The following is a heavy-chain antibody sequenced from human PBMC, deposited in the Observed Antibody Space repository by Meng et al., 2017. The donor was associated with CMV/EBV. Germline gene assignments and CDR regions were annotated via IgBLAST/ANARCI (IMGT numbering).Heavy chain of an antibody. CDR1: GGSISSSSYY. CDR2: IYYSGST. V-gene: IGHV4-39*07. CDR3: ARAHEANWFDP. J-gene: IGHJ5*02. Sequence: GSLRLSCTVSGGSISSSSYYWGWIRQPPGKGLEWIGSIYYSGSTYYNPSLKSRVTISVDTSKNQFSLKLSSVTAADTAVYYCARAHEANWFDPWGQGTLVTVS.